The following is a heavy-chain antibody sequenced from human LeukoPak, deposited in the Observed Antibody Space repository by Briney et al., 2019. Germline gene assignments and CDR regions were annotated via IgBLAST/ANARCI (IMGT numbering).Heavy chain of an antibody. CDR3: ASSSGWYVWYFDY. CDR2: IYSGGST. Sequence: GGSLRLSCAASGFTVSSNYMSWVRQAPGKGLEWVSVIYSGGSTYYADSVKGRFTISRDNSKNTLYLQMNSLRAEDTAVYYCASSSGWYVWYFDYWGQGTLVTVSS. J-gene: IGHJ4*02. D-gene: IGHD6-19*01. CDR1: GFTVSSNY. V-gene: IGHV3-53*01.